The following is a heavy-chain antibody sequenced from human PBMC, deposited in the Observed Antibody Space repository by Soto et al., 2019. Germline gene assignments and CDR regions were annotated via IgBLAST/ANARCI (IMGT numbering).Heavy chain of an antibody. CDR3: AREPSA. D-gene: IGHD6-19*01. J-gene: IGHJ5*02. Sequence: SETLSLTCTVSGGSISSGGYYWNWIRQHPGKGLEWIGYIYYSGSTSYNPSLKSRVTISVDTTKNQFPLKLSSVTAADTAVYYCAREPSAWGQGTLVTVS. CDR1: GGSISSGGYY. CDR2: IYYSGST. V-gene: IGHV4-31*03.